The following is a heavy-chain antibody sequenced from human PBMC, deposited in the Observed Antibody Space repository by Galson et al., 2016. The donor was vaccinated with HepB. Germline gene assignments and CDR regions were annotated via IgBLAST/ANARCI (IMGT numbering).Heavy chain of an antibody. J-gene: IGHJ6*02. CDR1: GFTFSSYA. D-gene: IGHD3-10*01. V-gene: IGHV3-23*01. CDR2: ISGSGGST. Sequence: SLRLSCAASGFTFSSYAMSWVRQAPGKGLEWVSAISGSGGSTYYADSVKGRFTISRDNSKNTLYLQMNSLRAEDTAVYYCAIQGPLGSGSYYSYYYYGMDVWGQGTTVTVSS. CDR3: AIQGPLGSGSYYSYYYYGMDV.